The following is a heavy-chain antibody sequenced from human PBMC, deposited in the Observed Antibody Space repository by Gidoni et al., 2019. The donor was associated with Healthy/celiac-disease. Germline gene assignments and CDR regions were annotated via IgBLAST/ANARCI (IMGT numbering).Heavy chain of an antibody. D-gene: IGHD3-22*01. CDR2: ISSSSSTI. J-gene: IGHJ3*02. Sequence: AASGFTFSSYSMNWVRQAPGKGLEWVSYISSSSSTIYYADSVKGRFTISRDNAKNSLYLQMNSLRAEDTAVYSCARDQIYYYDSSGYYPDAFDIWGQGTMVTVSS. CDR1: GFTFSSYS. V-gene: IGHV3-48*01. CDR3: ARDQIYYYDSSGYYPDAFDI.